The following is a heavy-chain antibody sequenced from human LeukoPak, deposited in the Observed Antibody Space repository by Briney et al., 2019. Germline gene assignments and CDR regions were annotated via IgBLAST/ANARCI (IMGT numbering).Heavy chain of an antibody. V-gene: IGHV3-23*01. CDR1: GFTFSNYV. CDR3: AKQVEDYYFDY. Sequence: GGSLRLSCAASGFTFSNYVMSWVRQAPGKGLEWVSAISGSGGSTYYADSVKGRFTISRDNSKNTLYLQMNSLRAEDTAVYYCAKQVEDYYFDYWGQGTLVTVSS. J-gene: IGHJ4*02. CDR2: ISGSGGST.